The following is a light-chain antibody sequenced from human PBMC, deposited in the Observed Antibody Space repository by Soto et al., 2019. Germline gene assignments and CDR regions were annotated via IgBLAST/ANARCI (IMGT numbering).Light chain of an antibody. CDR3: QQLNSYSLT. V-gene: IGKV1-9*01. J-gene: IGKJ3*01. CDR1: QGISSY. Sequence: DIPLTQSPSFLSASVGDRVTITCRASQGISSYLAWYQQKPGKAPKLLIYAASTLQSGVPSRFSGSGSGTEFTLTLSSLQPEDFATDFCQQLNSYSLTFGPGTKVVIK. CDR2: AAS.